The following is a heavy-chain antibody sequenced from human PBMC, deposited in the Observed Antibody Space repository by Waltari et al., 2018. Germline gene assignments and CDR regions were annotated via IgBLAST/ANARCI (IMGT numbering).Heavy chain of an antibody. V-gene: IGHV4-39*07. CDR3: VRGYPDIVATISDY. Sequence: QLQLQESGPGLVKPSETLSLTCTVSRSSISNNNYYWGWVRQPPGKGLEWIGSFYKSGTTYYNPSLKSRVTISVDTSNNQFSLKLNSVTAADTAVYYCVRGYPDIVATISDYWGQGTLAIVSS. CDR1: RSSISNNNYY. CDR2: FYKSGTT. J-gene: IGHJ4*02. D-gene: IGHD5-12*01.